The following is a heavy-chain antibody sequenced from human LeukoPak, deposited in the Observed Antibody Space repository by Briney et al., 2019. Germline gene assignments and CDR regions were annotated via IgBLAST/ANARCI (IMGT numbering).Heavy chain of an antibody. CDR1: GFTFSSYE. D-gene: IGHD3-22*01. CDR2: ISSSSSII. V-gene: IGHV3-48*03. Sequence: GGSLRLSCAASGFTFSSYEMNWVRQAPGKGLEWVSYISSSSSIIYYADSVKGRFTISRDNAKNSLYLQMNSLRAEDTAVYYCARDSSGYFHWFDPWGQGTLVTVSP. CDR3: ARDSSGYFHWFDP. J-gene: IGHJ5*02.